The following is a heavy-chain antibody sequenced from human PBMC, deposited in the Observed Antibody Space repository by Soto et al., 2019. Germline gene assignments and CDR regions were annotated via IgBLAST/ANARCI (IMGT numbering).Heavy chain of an antibody. CDR3: ARGPSNRYYDFWKLDAFDI. D-gene: IGHD3-3*01. V-gene: IGHV4-34*01. CDR2: INHSGST. J-gene: IGHJ3*02. CDR1: GGSFSGYY. Sequence: SETLSLTCAVYGGSFSGYYWSWIRQPPGKGLEWIGEINHSGSTNYNPSLKSRVTISVDTSKNQFSLKLSSVTAADTAVYYCARGPSNRYYDFWKLDAFDIWGQGTMVTVSS.